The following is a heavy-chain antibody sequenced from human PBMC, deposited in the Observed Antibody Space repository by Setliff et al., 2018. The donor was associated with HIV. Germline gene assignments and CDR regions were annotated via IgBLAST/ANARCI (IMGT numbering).Heavy chain of an antibody. CDR1: GYTFTSYY. V-gene: IGHV1-46*01. Sequence: ASVKVSCKASGYTFTSYYLHWVRQAPGQGLEWMGMINPSGGSASYAQKFQGRVTMSRDTSTSTVYMELSSLRSEDTAVYYCARGQASNDYGVSFWGRGTMVTVSS. J-gene: IGHJ3*01. CDR2: INPSGGSA. CDR3: ARGQASNDYGVSF. D-gene: IGHD4-17*01.